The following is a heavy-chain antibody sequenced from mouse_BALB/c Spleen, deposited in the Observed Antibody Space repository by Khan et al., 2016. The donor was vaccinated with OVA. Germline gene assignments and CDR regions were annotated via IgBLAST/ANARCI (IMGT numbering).Heavy chain of an antibody. CDR2: ISSAGAYT. CDR1: GFTFSSYS. V-gene: IGHV5-6*01. J-gene: IGHJ3*01. CDR3: ASHLTGSFAY. Sequence: VQLKESGGDLVKPGGSLKLSCATSGFTFSSYSMSWVRQTPDKRLEWVTTISSAGAYTYYPDSVRGRFTISRDNAKNSLYLQMSSLKSEDTAMYYCASHLTGSFAYWGQGTLGTVSA. D-gene: IGHD4-1*01.